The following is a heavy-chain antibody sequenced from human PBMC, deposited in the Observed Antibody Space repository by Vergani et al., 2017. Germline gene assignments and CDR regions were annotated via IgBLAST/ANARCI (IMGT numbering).Heavy chain of an antibody. Sequence: QVQLVQSGAEVKKPGASVKVSCKASGYTFTSYYMHWVRQAPGQGLEGMGIINPSGGSTSYAQKFQGGGTMTRATSTSTVYMELSSLRSEDTAVYYCARGXTMFGVVIPLYYYYYMDVGGKGTTVTVSS. CDR2: INPSGGST. J-gene: IGHJ6*03. D-gene: IGHD3-3*01. CDR3: ARGXTMFGVVIPLYYYYYMDV. V-gene: IGHV1-46*03. CDR1: GYTFTSYY.